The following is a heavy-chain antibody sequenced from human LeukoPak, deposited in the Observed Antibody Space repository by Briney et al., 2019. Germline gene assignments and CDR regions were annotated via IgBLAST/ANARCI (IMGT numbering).Heavy chain of an antibody. CDR3: ARVPGGIVVVITDIYFDY. J-gene: IGHJ4*02. Sequence: GGSLRLSCAASGFTLSSYWMSWVRQAPGKGLEWVANIKQDGSEKYYVDSVKGRFTISRDNAKNSLYLQMNSLRAEDTAVYYCARVPGGIVVVITDIYFDYWGQGTLVTVSS. CDR2: IKQDGSEK. D-gene: IGHD3-22*01. CDR1: GFTLSSYW. V-gene: IGHV3-7*01.